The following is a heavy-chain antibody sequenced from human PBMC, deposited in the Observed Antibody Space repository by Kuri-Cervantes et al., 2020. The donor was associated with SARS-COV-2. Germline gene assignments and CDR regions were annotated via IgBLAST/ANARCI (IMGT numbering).Heavy chain of an antibody. CDR2: IYTSGST. CDR3: ARGDYGDHPYYFDY. J-gene: IGHJ4*02. V-gene: IGHV4-4*07. D-gene: IGHD4-17*01. Sequence: GSLRLSCTVSGGSISSYYWSWIRQPAGKGLEWIGRIYTSGSTNYNPSLKSRVTVSVDTSENQFSLKLSSVTAADTAVYYCARGDYGDHPYYFDYWGQGTLVTVSS. CDR1: GGSISSYY.